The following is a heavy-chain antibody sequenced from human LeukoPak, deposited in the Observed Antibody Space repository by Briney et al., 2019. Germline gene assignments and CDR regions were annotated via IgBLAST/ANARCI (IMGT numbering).Heavy chain of an antibody. CDR3: ARGVPVVLAYMDV. Sequence: SSESLSLTCTVAGGFISSYYWSWIRQLPGKGLEWIGYIYYSGSTNYNPSLKSRVTTSVDTSKNQFSLKLSSVTAADTAVYYCARGVPVVLAYMDVWGKGTTVTVSS. J-gene: IGHJ6*03. CDR2: IYYSGST. D-gene: IGHD2-8*02. CDR1: GGFISSYY. V-gene: IGHV4-59*01.